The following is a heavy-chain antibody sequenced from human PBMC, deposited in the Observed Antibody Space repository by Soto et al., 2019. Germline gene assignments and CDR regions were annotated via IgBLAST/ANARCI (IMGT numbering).Heavy chain of an antibody. V-gene: IGHV1-58*01. Sequence: SVKVSCKASGFTFISSAVQWVRQARGQRLEWIGWIVVGSGNTNYAQKFQERVTISRDLSTSTAYMELSSLRSEDMAVYYCAADYYDTTDYYYDYWGQGTLVTV. D-gene: IGHD3-22*01. CDR2: IVVGSGNT. CDR3: AADYYDTTDYYYDY. CDR1: GFTFISSA. J-gene: IGHJ4*02.